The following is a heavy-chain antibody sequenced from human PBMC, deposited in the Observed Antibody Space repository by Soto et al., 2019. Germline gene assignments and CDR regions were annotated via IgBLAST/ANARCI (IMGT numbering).Heavy chain of an antibody. J-gene: IGHJ4*02. CDR3: ALIDSSGYYPIY. CDR2: INSDGSST. V-gene: IGHV3-74*01. CDR1: GFTFSSYW. Sequence: PGWSLRLSCAASGFTFSSYWMHWVRQAPGKGLVWVSRINSDGSSTSYAASAKGRFTISRDNAKNTLYLQMNSLRAEDTAVYYCALIDSSGYYPIYWGQGTLVTVSS. D-gene: IGHD3-22*01.